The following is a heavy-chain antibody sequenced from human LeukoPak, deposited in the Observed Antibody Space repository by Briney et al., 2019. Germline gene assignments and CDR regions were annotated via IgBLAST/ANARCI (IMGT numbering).Heavy chain of an antibody. Sequence: SSETLSLTCTVSGGSISRNYWSWIRQPVGKGLGWIGRIYSSENTNHSHSLESRVTMSADTSKNPLYLKLSSVTAADTALYYCAKGSFDSSCDYLFDSWGQGTLVTVSS. CDR1: GGSISRNY. J-gene: IGHJ4*02. V-gene: IGHV4-4*07. D-gene: IGHD5-12*01. CDR3: AKGSFDSSCDYLFDS. CDR2: IYSSENT.